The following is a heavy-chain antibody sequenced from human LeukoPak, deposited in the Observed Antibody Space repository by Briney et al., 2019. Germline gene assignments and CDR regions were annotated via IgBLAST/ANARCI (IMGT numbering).Heavy chain of an antibody. CDR1: GGSLSGYY. D-gene: IGHD3-10*01. Sequence: PSETLSLTCAVYGGSLSGYYWSWIRQPPGKGLEWIAEINHSGSTNYNPSLKSRVTISVDTSKNQFSLKLSSVTAADTAVYYCAREMVRGVLGDYWGQGTLVTVFS. CDR2: INHSGST. V-gene: IGHV4-34*01. J-gene: IGHJ4*02. CDR3: AREMVRGVLGDY.